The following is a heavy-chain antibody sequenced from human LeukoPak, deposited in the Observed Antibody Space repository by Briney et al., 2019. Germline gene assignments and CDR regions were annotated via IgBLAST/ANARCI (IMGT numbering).Heavy chain of an antibody. CDR1: GFTFSSYG. J-gene: IGHJ6*02. D-gene: IGHD3-22*01. CDR2: IWYDGSNK. V-gene: IGHV3-33*01. CDR3: ARVLLPLYGMDV. Sequence: PGGSLRLSCAASGFTFSSYGMHWVRQAPGKGLEWVAIIWYDGSNKYYADSVKGRFTISRDNSKNTLYLQMNSLRVEDTAVYYCARVLLPLYGMDVWGQGTTVTVSS.